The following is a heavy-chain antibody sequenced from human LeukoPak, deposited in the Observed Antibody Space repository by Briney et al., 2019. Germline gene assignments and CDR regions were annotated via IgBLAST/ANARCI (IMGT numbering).Heavy chain of an antibody. CDR2: IYWDDDK. Sequence: EAGPTLVKPTQTLTLTCTFSGFSLTTSGVSVGWIRQPPGEALEWLALIYWDDDKRYSPSLKSRLTITKDTSKNKVVLTMTNMDPVDTATYYCAHSVLGEYSGSLNWFDPWGQGTLVTVSS. CDR1: GFSLTTSGVS. J-gene: IGHJ5*02. CDR3: AHSVLGEYSGSLNWFDP. V-gene: IGHV2-5*02. D-gene: IGHD1-26*01.